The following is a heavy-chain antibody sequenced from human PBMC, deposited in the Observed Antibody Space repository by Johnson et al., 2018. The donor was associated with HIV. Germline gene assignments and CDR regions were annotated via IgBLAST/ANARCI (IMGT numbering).Heavy chain of an antibody. V-gene: IGHV3-23*04. D-gene: IGHD6-13*01. Sequence: VQLVESGGGLIQPGGSLRLSCAASGFTVSSNYMSWVPQAPGKGLEWVSVISGSGGSTYYADSVKGRFTISRDNSKNTLYLQMNSLRAEDTAVYYCAKSYSSSWYKDAFDIWGQGTMVTVSS. CDR2: ISGSGGST. CDR1: GFTVSSNY. CDR3: AKSYSSSWYKDAFDI. J-gene: IGHJ3*02.